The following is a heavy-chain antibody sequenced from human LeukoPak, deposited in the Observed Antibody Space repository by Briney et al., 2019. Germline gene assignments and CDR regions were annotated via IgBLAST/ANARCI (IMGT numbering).Heavy chain of an antibody. CDR1: GFTVSSNY. V-gene: IGHV3-53*05. CDR3: AKDPDSYYYMDV. CDR2: IYSGGST. Sequence: PGGSLRLSCAASGFTVSSNYMSWVRQAPGKGLEWVSVIYSGGSTYYADSVKGRFTISRDNSKTTLFLQMKSLRAEDTAVYYCAKDPDSYYYMDVWGKGTTVTSSS. J-gene: IGHJ6*03.